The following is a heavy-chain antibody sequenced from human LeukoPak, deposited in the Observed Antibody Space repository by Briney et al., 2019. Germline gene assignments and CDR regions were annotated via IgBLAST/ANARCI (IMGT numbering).Heavy chain of an antibody. CDR3: ARRGYDILTGYYNRAAFDY. J-gene: IGHJ4*02. CDR2: IGTGVNAI. Sequence: PGGSLRLSCAASGLTFSAFEVNWVRQAPGKGLEWVSSIGTGVNAIYYSDSVKGRFTISRDNAKNSLYLQMNSLRAEDTAVYYCARRGYDILTGYYNRAAFDYWGQGTLVTVSS. CDR1: GLTFSAFE. V-gene: IGHV3-48*03. D-gene: IGHD3-9*01.